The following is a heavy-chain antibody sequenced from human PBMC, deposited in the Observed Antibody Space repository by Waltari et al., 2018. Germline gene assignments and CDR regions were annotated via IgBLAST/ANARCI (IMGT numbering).Heavy chain of an antibody. J-gene: IGHJ4*02. CDR1: GYTFTGYS. CDR2: SNRNIGGT. V-gene: IGHV1-2*02. D-gene: IGHD6-13*01. Sequence: QVQLVQSGAEVKKPGASVKVSCKAYGYTFTGYSMHWVRQAPGQGLEWMGWSNRNIGGTNYAQKCQGRVTRTRDTSISTAYMELSRLRSADTAVYYGARVKAAAAGYWGQGTLVTVSS. CDR3: ARVKAAAAGY.